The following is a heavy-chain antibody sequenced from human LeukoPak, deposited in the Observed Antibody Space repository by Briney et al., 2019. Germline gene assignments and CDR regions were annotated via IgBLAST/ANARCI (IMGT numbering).Heavy chain of an antibody. V-gene: IGHV3-30-3*01. CDR3: ARTYDFWDFDY. D-gene: IGHD3-3*01. Sequence: SGGSLRLSCAASGFTFSSYAMHWVRQAPGKGLEWVAVISYDGSNKYYADSVKGRFTISRDNSKNTLYLQMNSLRAEDTAVYYCARTYDFWDFDYWGQGTLVTVSS. J-gene: IGHJ4*02. CDR1: GFTFSSYA. CDR2: ISYDGSNK.